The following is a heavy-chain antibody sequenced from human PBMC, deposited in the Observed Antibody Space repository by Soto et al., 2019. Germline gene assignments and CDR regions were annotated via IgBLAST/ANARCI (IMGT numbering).Heavy chain of an antibody. Sequence: PGGSLRLSCAASGFTFNEYYMSWIRKAPGKGLEWISYSRNSGAFARNADSVKGRFSISRDNAKNSLYLQINSLRGDDTAIYYCARSGDNYNLLDYWGQG. D-gene: IGHD1-1*01. CDR1: GFTFNEYY. CDR2: SRNSGAFA. V-gene: IGHV3-11*06. J-gene: IGHJ4*02. CDR3: ARSGDNYNLLDY.